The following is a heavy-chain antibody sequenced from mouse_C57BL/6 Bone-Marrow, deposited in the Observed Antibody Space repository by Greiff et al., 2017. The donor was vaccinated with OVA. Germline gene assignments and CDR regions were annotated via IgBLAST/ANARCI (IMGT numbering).Heavy chain of an antibody. D-gene: IGHD4-1*01. J-gene: IGHJ2*01. V-gene: IGHV7-3*01. Sequence: EVMLVESGGGLVQPGGSLSLSCAASGFTFTDYYMSWVRQPPGKALEWLGFIRNKANGYTTEYSASVKGRFTISRDNSQSILYLQMNALRAEDSATYYCARYKRDELGRGYFDYWGQGTTLTVSS. CDR1: GFTFTDYY. CDR3: ARYKRDELGRGYFDY. CDR2: IRNKANGYTT.